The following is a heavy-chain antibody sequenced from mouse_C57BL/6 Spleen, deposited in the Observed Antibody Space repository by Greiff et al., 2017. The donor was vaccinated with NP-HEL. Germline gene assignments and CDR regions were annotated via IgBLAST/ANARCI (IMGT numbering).Heavy chain of an antibody. V-gene: IGHV1-4*01. J-gene: IGHJ1*03. CDR3: ARGDWAWYFDV. Sequence: QVQLKQSGAELARPGASVKMSCKASGYTFTSYTMHWVKQRPGQGLEWIGYINPSSGYTKYNQKFKDKATLTADKSSSTAYMQLSSLTSEDSAVYYCARGDWAWYFDVWGTGTTVTVSS. CDR2: INPSSGYT. D-gene: IGHD4-1*01. CDR1: GYTFTSYT.